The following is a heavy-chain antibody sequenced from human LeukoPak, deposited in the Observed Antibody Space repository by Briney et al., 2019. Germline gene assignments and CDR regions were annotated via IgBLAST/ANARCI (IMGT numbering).Heavy chain of an antibody. CDR1: GGTFSSYA. CDR2: INPNSGGT. CDR3: ARDAARSFDY. J-gene: IGHJ4*02. Sequence: PWASVKVSCRASGGTFSSYAISWVRQAPGQGLEWMGWINPNSGGTNYAQKFQGWVTMTRDTSISTAYMELSRLRSDDTAVYYCARDAARSFDYWGQGTLVTVSS. D-gene: IGHD6-6*01. V-gene: IGHV1-2*04.